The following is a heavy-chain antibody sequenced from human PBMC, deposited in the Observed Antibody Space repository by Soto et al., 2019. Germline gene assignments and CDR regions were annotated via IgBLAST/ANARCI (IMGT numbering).Heavy chain of an antibody. D-gene: IGHD2-21*02. CDR1: GFTFINYA. Sequence: PGGSLRFSCAASGFTFINYAMTWVRQTPGKGLERVATIMKSGDSAHYADSVGGRFTVSRDNSINVLYLQMNALRAEDTARYFCARESGGDWGYFDFWGQGSQVTVSS. CDR3: ARESGGDWGYFDF. V-gene: IGHV3-23*01. J-gene: IGHJ4*02. CDR2: IMKSGDSA.